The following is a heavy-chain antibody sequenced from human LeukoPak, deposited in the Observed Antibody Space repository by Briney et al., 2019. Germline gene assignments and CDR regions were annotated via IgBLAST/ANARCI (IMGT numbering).Heavy chain of an antibody. CDR2: IYYSGST. CDR1: GGSISSYY. D-gene: IGHD3-10*01. CDR3: ARDAHCYGSGSYCQLDY. V-gene: IGHV4-59*12. J-gene: IGHJ4*02. Sequence: SETLSLTCTVSGGSISSYYWSWIRQPPGKGLEWIGYIYYSGSTNYNPSLKSRVTISVDTSKNQFSLQLNSVTPEDTAVYYCARDAHCYGSGSYCQLDYWGQGTLVTVSS.